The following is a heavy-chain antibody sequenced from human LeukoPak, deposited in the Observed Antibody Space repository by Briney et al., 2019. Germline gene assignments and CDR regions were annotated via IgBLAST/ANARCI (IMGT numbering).Heavy chain of an antibody. CDR3: AKSQYSSGWLDNYYYYGMDV. CDR2: ISYDGSNK. CDR1: GFTFSSYG. J-gene: IGHJ6*02. D-gene: IGHD6-19*01. Sequence: GRSLRLSCAASGFTFSSYGMHWVRQAPGKGLEWVAVISYDGSNKYYADFVKGRFTISRDNSKNTLYLQMNSLRAEDTAVYYCAKSQYSSGWLDNYYYYGMDVWGQGTTVTVSS. V-gene: IGHV3-30*18.